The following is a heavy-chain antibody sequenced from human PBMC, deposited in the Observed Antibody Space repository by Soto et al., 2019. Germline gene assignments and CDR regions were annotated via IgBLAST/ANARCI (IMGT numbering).Heavy chain of an antibody. CDR3: AKFMVRGPPGGMDV. CDR2: ISYDGSNK. CDR1: GFTFSSYG. D-gene: IGHD3-10*01. J-gene: IGHJ6*02. V-gene: IGHV3-30*18. Sequence: GGSLRLSCAASGFTFSSYGMHWVRQAPGKGLEWVAVISYDGSNKYYADSVKGRFTISRDNSKNTLYLQMNSLRAEDTAVYYCAKFMVRGPPGGMDVWGQGTTVTVSS.